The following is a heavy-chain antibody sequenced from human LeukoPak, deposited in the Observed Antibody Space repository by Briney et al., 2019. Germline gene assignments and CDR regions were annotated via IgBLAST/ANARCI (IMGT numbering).Heavy chain of an antibody. CDR1: GFTLSSYA. J-gene: IGHJ4*02. D-gene: IGHD2-15*01. Sequence: GGSLRLSCAASGFTLSSYAMSWVRQAPGKGLEWVSAISDTGNTYHADSAKGRFTISRDSSKNTLFLQMNRLRPEDAAVYYCAKAPVTTCRGAFCYPFDYWGLGTLVTVSS. V-gene: IGHV3-23*01. CDR2: ISDTGNT. CDR3: AKAPVTTCRGAFCYPFDY.